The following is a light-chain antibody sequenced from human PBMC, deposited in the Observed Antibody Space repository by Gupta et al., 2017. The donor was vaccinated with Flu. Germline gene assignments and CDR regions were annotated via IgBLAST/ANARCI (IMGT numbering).Light chain of an antibody. CDR2: DAS. CDR3: QQWNSCPLT. J-gene: IGKJ5*01. V-gene: IGKV1-9*01. CDR1: QGISSY. Sequence: DIQLTQSTSLLSASVGDRVTITCRASQGISSYLAWYQQKPGKAPKLLIYDASTVKSGVPSRFSGSGSGTEFTLTISSRQPEDFATYYCQQWNSCPLTFGQRTQVDIK.